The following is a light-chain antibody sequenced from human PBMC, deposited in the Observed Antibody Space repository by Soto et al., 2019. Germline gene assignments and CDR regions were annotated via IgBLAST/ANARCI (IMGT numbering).Light chain of an antibody. J-gene: IGKJ4*01. CDR1: QSVSSSY. V-gene: IGKV3-20*01. CDR2: GAS. CDR3: QQYGSSPRT. Sequence: DIVLTQSPGTLSLSPGERATLSCRARQSVSSSYLAWYQQKPGQAPRLLIYGASSRATGIPDRFSGSGSGTDFTLTISRLEPEDFAVYYCQQYGSSPRTFGGGTKVDIK.